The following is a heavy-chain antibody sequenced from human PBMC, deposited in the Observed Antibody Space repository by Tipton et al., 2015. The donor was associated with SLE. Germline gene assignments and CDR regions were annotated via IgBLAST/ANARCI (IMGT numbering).Heavy chain of an antibody. Sequence: SLRLSCAASEFTVSSNYMNWVRQAPGKGLEWVSVIYRDGTTYYADSVRGRFTVSRDNSRNTLYLQMNSLRADDTAVYYCAREGIFGFYYMDVWGKGTTVTVSS. CDR2: IYRDGTT. J-gene: IGHJ6*03. V-gene: IGHV3-66*02. D-gene: IGHD3-3*01. CDR1: EFTVSSNY. CDR3: AREGIFGFYYMDV.